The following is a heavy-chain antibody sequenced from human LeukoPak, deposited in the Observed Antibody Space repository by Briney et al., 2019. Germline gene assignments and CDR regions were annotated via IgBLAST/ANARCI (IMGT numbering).Heavy chain of an antibody. V-gene: IGHV4-59*02. Sequence: SETLSLTCAVSGGSVSSYHWTWVRQVPGKGLEWIGYINYSGSTICNPSLETRVTISVDTSKNQLSLKLSSVTAADTAVYYCARAPEVGYSYGNFDYWGQGTLVTVSS. J-gene: IGHJ4*02. CDR2: INYSGST. CDR1: GGSVSSYH. D-gene: IGHD5-18*01. CDR3: ARAPEVGYSYGNFDY.